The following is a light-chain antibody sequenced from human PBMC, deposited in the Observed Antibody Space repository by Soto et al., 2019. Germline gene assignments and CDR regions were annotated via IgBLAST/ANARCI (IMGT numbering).Light chain of an antibody. Sequence: EIVLTQSPGTLSLSPGERATLSCRASQSVSSSYLAWYQQKPGQAPRLLIYVASSRATAIPDRFSGSGSGTAFTLTISRLEPEDFAVYYCQQYGSSRGITFGPGTKVDIK. CDR1: QSVSSSY. CDR3: QQYGSSRGIT. J-gene: IGKJ3*01. V-gene: IGKV3-20*01. CDR2: VAS.